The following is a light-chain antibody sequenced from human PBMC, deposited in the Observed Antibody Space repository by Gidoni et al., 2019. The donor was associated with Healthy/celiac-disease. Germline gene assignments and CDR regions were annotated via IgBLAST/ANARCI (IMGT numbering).Light chain of an antibody. J-gene: IGKJ2*01. Sequence: IQLTQYPSFLSASVGDRVTITCRASQGISSYLAWYQQKPGKAPKLLIYAASTLQSGVPSRFSGSGSGTEFTLTISSLQPEDFATYYCQQLNSYPRTFGQGTKLEIK. CDR3: QQLNSYPRT. CDR2: AAS. CDR1: QGISSY. V-gene: IGKV1-9*01.